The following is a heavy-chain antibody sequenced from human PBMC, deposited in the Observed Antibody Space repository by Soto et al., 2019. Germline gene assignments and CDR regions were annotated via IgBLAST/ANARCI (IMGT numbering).Heavy chain of an antibody. CDR3: LIYYYYYSMDV. J-gene: IGHJ6*02. D-gene: IGHD3-22*01. CDR1: GFTFSTYA. Sequence: GGSLRLSCASSGFTFSTYAMSWVRQAPGKGLEWVSAISDSGAHTYYADSVKGRFSISRDNSKSTLYLQMNSLRADDTAVYYCLIYYYYYSMDVWGQGTTVTVSS. CDR2: ISDSGAHT. V-gene: IGHV3-23*01.